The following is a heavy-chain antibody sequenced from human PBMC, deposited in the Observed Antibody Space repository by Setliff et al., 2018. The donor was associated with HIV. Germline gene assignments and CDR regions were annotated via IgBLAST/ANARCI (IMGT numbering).Heavy chain of an antibody. D-gene: IGHD3-10*01. Sequence: PSETLSLTCAVSGYSISRGYFWVWVRQPPGKGLEWIGSVSHSGNTDYNISLKSRVTISIDNSNNHFSLKLRSVTAADTAVYYCVSQPESRWQIEYRGQGTLVTVSS. V-gene: IGHV4-38-2*01. J-gene: IGHJ4*02. CDR3: VSQPESRWQIEY. CDR2: VSHSGNT. CDR1: GYSISRGYF.